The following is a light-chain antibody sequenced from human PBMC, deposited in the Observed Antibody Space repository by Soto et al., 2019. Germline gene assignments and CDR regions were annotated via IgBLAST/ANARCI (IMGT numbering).Light chain of an antibody. J-gene: IGKJ5*01. CDR1: QSISSTN. CDR3: QQYSKWPIT. V-gene: IGKV3-15*01. Sequence: EIVLTQSPGTLSLSAGERATLSCRASQSISSTNLAWYQQKHGQAPRLVIYDTSTRATGLPARFSGSGSGTEFTLTISSLQSEDFAVYYCQQYSKWPITFGQGTRLEIK. CDR2: DTS.